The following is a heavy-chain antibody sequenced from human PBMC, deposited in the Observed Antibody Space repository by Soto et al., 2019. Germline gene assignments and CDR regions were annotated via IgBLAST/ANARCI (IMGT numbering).Heavy chain of an antibody. Sequence: PSETLSLTCAVSGGSLSSSSLWSWVRQPPGKGLEWIGEIYHSGSTNYNPSVRGRFTISRDDSKNSLYLQMNSLKTEDTAVYFCVAMTDPEYWGQGILVTVSS. D-gene: IGHD2-21*02. J-gene: IGHJ4*02. V-gene: IGHV4-4*02. CDR2: IYHSGST. CDR3: VAMTDPEY. CDR1: GGSLSSSSL.